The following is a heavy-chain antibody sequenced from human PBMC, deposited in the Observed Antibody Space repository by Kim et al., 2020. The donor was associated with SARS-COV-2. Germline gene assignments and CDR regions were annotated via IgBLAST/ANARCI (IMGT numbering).Heavy chain of an antibody. D-gene: IGHD3-10*01. CDR2: IYYSGST. V-gene: IGHV4-39*01. Sequence: SETLSLTCTVSGGSISSSSYYWGWIRQPPGKGLEWIGSIYYSGSTYYNPSLKSRVTISVDTSKNQFSLKLSSVTAADTAVYYCARAGRVTYGSGSYSNYYGMDVWGQGTTVTVSS. J-gene: IGHJ6*02. CDR1: GGSISSSSYY. CDR3: ARAGRVTYGSGSYSNYYGMDV.